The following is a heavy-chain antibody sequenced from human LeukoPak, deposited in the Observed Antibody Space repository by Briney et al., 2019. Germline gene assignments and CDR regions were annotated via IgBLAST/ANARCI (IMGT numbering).Heavy chain of an antibody. CDR1: GYTFTSYG. CDR2: ISAYNGNT. Sequence: GASVKVSCKASGYTFTSYGISWVRQAPGQGLEWMGWISAYNGNTNYAQKFQGRVTMTRDTSISTAYMELSRLRSDDTAVYYCARIYYDSTAFDIWGQGTMDTVSS. CDR3: ARIYYDSTAFDI. D-gene: IGHD3-22*01. J-gene: IGHJ3*02. V-gene: IGHV1-18*01.